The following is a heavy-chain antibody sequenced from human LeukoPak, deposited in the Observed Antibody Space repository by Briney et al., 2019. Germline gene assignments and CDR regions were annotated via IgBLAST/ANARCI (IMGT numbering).Heavy chain of an antibody. V-gene: IGHV4-59*12. CDR3: ARSDGYGLVGI. CDR2: IYYTGST. J-gene: IGHJ3*02. D-gene: IGHD3-10*01. Sequence: PSETLSLTCTVSGGSISTYYWSWIRQPPGKGLEWIGYIYYTGSTNYNPSLKSRVTISVDTSKNQFSLKLSSVTAADTAVYYCARSDGYGLVGIWGQGTMVTVSS. CDR1: GGSISTYY.